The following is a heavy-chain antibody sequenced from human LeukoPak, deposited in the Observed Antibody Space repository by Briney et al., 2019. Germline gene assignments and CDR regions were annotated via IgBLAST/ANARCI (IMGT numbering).Heavy chain of an antibody. CDR3: ARGSHDYVWGSYRYTGLPIDY. CDR2: INPNSGGT. Sequence: ASVKVSCTASGYTFTGYYMHWVRQAPGQGLEWTGRINPNSGGTDYAQTFQGRVTMTRDTSISTAYMELSRLRSDDTAVYYCARGSHDYVWGSYRYTGLPIDYWGQGTLVTVSS. V-gene: IGHV1-2*06. D-gene: IGHD3-16*02. CDR1: GYTFTGYY. J-gene: IGHJ4*02.